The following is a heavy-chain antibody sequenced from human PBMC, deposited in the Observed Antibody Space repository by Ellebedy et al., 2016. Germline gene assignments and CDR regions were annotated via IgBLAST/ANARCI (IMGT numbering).Heavy chain of an antibody. Sequence: ASVKVSCKASGYSFSDYDINWVRQAPGQGLQWMGVLKATDGSTIYTQKFQGRVSITRDTSTNTIYMDLSSLRSEDTAIYYCARDYPSVFTGFAFWGQGTVVIVSS. CDR3: ARDYPSVFTGFAF. J-gene: IGHJ5*01. D-gene: IGHD5/OR15-5a*01. V-gene: IGHV1-46*01. CDR1: GYSFSDYD. CDR2: LKATDGST.